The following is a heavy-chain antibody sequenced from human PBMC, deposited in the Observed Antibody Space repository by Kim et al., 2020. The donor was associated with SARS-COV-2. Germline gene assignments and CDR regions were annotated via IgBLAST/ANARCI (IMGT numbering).Heavy chain of an antibody. CDR1: GYTFTSYA. Sequence: ATVKVSCKASGYTFTSYAMNWVRQAPGQGLEWMGWINTNTGNPTYAQGFTGRFVFSLDTFVSTAYRQLSSLKAEDTAVYYCYVATNSSGGYGGQGTLFTV. CDR3: YVATNSSGGY. D-gene: IGHD5-12*01. J-gene: IGHJ4*02. V-gene: IGHV7-4-1*02. CDR2: INTNTGNP.